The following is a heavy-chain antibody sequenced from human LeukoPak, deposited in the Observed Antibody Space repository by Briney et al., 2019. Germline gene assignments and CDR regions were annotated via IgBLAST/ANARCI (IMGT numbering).Heavy chain of an antibody. Sequence: PSGTLPLTRGVSGGSITNTNYWTWVRQPPGKGLEWIGEVNLQGSTNYNPSLMGRVAISVDTSENHISLQLTSVTAADTAVYYCAREGGPYRPLDYSGQGTLVTVSS. CDR3: AREGGPYRPLDY. CDR1: GGSITNTNY. CDR2: VNLQGST. J-gene: IGHJ4*02. V-gene: IGHV4-4*02.